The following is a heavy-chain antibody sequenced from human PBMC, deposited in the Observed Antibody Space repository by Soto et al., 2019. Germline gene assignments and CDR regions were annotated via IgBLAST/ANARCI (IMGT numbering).Heavy chain of an antibody. CDR3: ARDSGLDENYYYYYMDV. CDR2: IYYSGST. D-gene: IGHD6-19*01. Sequence: QVQLQESGPGLVKPSETLSLTCTVCGGSISSYYWSWIRQPPGKGLERIGYIYYSGSTNYNPSLKSRVTISVDTSKNQFSLKLSSVTAADTAVYCCARDSGLDENYYYYYMDVWGKGTTVTVSS. J-gene: IGHJ6*03. V-gene: IGHV4-59*01. CDR1: GGSISSYY.